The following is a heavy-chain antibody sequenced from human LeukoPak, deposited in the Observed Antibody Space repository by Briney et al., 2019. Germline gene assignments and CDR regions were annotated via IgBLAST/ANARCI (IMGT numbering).Heavy chain of an antibody. D-gene: IGHD2-15*01. Sequence: SETLSLTCTVSGGSISSYYWSWIRQPAGTALEWIGRIYTSGTITYNPSLKSRVTMSVDTSKNKFSLKLSSVTAADTAVYYCARVICSGGSCRFDYWGQGTLVTVSS. CDR2: IYTSGTI. CDR1: GGSISSYY. J-gene: IGHJ4*02. CDR3: ARVICSGGSCRFDY. V-gene: IGHV4-4*07.